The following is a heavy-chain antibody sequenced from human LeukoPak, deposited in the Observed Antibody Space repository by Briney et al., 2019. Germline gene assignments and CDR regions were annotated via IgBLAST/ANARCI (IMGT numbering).Heavy chain of an antibody. J-gene: IGHJ4*02. CDR1: GFTFSSYA. Sequence: GGSLRLSCAASGFTFSSYAMSRVRQAPGKGLEWVSAISGSGGSTYYADSVKGRFTISRDNSKNTLYLQMNNLRAEDTAVYYCAKVWRYEVAATGFDYWGQGTLITVSS. V-gene: IGHV3-23*01. D-gene: IGHD2-15*01. CDR2: ISGSGGST. CDR3: AKVWRYEVAATGFDY.